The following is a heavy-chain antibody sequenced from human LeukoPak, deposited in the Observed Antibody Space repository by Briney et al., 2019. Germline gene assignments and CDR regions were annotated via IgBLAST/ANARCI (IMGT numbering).Heavy chain of an antibody. CDR3: AREAAAVGVDY. J-gene: IGHJ4*02. CDR2: ISSSSSYI. Sequence: GGSLRLSCAASGFTFSSYSVNWVRQAPGKGLEWVSSISSSSSYIYYADSVKGRFTISRDNAKNSLYLQMNSLRAEDTAVYYCAREAAAVGVDYWGQGTLVTVSS. V-gene: IGHV3-21*01. CDR1: GFTFSSYS. D-gene: IGHD6-13*01.